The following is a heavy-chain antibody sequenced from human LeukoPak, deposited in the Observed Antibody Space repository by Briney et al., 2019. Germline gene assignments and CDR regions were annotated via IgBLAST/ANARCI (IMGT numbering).Heavy chain of an antibody. D-gene: IGHD5-24*01. CDR1: EFAFSSFT. J-gene: IGHJ4*02. Sequence: GGFLRLSCAASEFAFSSFTMNWVRQAPGKGLEWVSSISGSSTYIYYADSVKGRFTISRDNAKNSLYLQMNSLRAEDTAVYYCARGRDGYNWDLDYWGQGTLVTVSS. V-gene: IGHV3-21*01. CDR3: ARGRDGYNWDLDY. CDR2: ISGSSTYI.